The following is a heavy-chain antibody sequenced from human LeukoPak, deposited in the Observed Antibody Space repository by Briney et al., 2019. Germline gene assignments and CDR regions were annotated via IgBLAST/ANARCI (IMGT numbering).Heavy chain of an antibody. CDR2: ISSSGSTI. Sequence: GGSLRLSCAASGFTFSSYEMNWVRQAPGKGLEWVSYISSSGSTIYYADSVKGRFTISRDNAKNSLYLQMNSLRAEDTAVYYCARAPRILTGNCGMDVWGQGTTVTVSS. J-gene: IGHJ6*02. V-gene: IGHV3-48*03. CDR1: GFTFSSYE. CDR3: ARAPRILTGNCGMDV. D-gene: IGHD3-9*01.